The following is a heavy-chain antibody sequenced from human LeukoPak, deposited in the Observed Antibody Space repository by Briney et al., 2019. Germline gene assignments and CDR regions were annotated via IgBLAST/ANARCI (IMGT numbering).Heavy chain of an antibody. V-gene: IGHV3-66*02. CDR1: GFTVSSNY. CDR2: IYSGGST. Sequence: GGSLRLSCAASGFTVSSNYMSWVRQAPGKGLEWVSVIYSGGSTYYADSVKGRFTISRDNSKNTLYLQMNSLRAEDTAVYYCASSSSGNYYYYYVDVWGKGTTVTVSS. CDR3: ASSSSGNYYYYYVDV. J-gene: IGHJ6*03. D-gene: IGHD6-6*01.